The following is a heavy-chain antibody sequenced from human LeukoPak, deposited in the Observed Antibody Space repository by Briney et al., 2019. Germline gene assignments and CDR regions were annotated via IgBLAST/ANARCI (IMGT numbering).Heavy chain of an antibody. CDR1: GYSFTSYW. J-gene: IGHJ6*02. Sequence: GESLKISCKGSGYSFTSYWISWVRQMPGKGLEWMGRIEPSDSYTNYSPSFQGHVTISADKAISTAYLQWSSLKASDTAMYYCARPALNCSSTSCYGGYYYYGMDVWGQGTTVTVSS. D-gene: IGHD2-2*01. CDR2: IEPSDSYT. V-gene: IGHV5-10-1*01. CDR3: ARPALNCSSTSCYGGYYYYGMDV.